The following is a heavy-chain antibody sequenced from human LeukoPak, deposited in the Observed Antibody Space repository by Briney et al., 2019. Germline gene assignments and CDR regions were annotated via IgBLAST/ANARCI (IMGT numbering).Heavy chain of an antibody. V-gene: IGHV3-13*01. CDR3: TINYYYDSSDYKRPY. CDR1: GFTFSSYD. J-gene: IGHJ4*02. D-gene: IGHD3-22*01. Sequence: GGSLRLSCAASGFTFSSYDMHWVRQATGKGLEWVSAIGTAGDTYYPGSVKGRFTISRENAKNSLYLQMNSLRAEDTAVYYCTINYYYDSSDYKRPYWGQGTLVTVSS. CDR2: IGTAGDT.